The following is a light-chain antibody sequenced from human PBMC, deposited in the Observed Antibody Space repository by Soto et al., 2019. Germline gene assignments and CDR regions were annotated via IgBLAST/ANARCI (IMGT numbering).Light chain of an antibody. CDR1: QNIYNY. CDR3: QHYNNLPLT. J-gene: IGKJ4*01. V-gene: IGKV1-33*01. Sequence: DIQMTQSPSSLSASVGDRVTIACQASQNIYNYLNWYQLKPGKAPQVLILDASDLDTGVASRFSGSGYGTGFSLSINNLQPEDVGTYYCQHYNNLPLTFGGGTMVEI. CDR2: DAS.